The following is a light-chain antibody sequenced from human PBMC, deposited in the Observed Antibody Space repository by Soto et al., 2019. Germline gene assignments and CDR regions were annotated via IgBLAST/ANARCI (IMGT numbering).Light chain of an antibody. V-gene: IGKV3-20*01. CDR3: QQYGSSPRT. Sequence: ETVLTQSPGTLSLTTGESVTLSCRASQSVSSSYLAWYQQKPGQAPRLLIYGASSRATGIPDRFSGSGSGTDFTLTISRLEPEDFAVYYCQQYGSSPRTFGQGTKVEIK. J-gene: IGKJ1*01. CDR1: QSVSSSY. CDR2: GAS.